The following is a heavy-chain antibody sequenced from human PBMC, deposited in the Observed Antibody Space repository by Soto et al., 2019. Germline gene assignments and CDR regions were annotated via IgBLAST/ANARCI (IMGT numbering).Heavy chain of an antibody. CDR3: ATSLSKQRPFDN. CDR1: GGSISSGGYS. V-gene: IGHV4-30-2*01. Sequence: SETLSLTCAVSGGSISSGGYSWSWIRQPPGKGLEWIGYIFQTGSTYYNPSIKSRVAISLDRYKNQFSLTLNSGTAADTAVYYCATSLSKQRPFDNWGHGTLVTVSS. CDR2: IFQTGST. J-gene: IGHJ4*01.